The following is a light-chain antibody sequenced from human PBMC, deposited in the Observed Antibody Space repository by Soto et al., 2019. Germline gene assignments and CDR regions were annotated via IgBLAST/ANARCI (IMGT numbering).Light chain of an antibody. Sequence: DVQMTQSPSSLSASVGDSVTITCRSSQTVKTYLNWYQHKPGKAPQLLIYASSRLQTGVASRFSGSGSGTYFSHTISSLQPEDFATYYCQQTSTTPGTFGQGTKVEIK. J-gene: IGKJ1*01. V-gene: IGKV1-39*01. CDR2: ASS. CDR3: QQTSTTPGT. CDR1: QTVKTY.